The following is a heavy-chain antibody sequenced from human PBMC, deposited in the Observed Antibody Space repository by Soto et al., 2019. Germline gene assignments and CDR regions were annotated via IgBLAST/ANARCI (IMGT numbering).Heavy chain of an antibody. CDR2: INNDGSST. CDR3: AREIYY. J-gene: IGHJ4*02. Sequence: EVQLVESGGGVVQPGGSLRLSCAASGFTFSSYWMHWVRQAPGKGLVWVSRINNDGSSTSYADSVKGRFTISRDNAKNTMNLQMDGPTAEDTAVYYCAREIYYWGQGTLVTVSS. V-gene: IGHV3-74*01. D-gene: IGHD2-15*01. CDR1: GFTFSSYW.